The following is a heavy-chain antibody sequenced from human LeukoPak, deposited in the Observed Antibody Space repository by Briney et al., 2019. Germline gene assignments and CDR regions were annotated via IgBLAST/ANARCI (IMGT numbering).Heavy chain of an antibody. J-gene: IGHJ4*02. CDR1: GFTFDDYA. Sequence: GGSLRLSCAASGFTFDDYAMHWVRQAPGKGLEWVSGISWNSGTIGYPDSVKGRITIYRDNAKNSLYLQMNSLRDEDTALYYCAKDIREVAETGFDYWGQGTPVNVSS. D-gene: IGHD5-12*01. CDR3: AKDIREVAETGFDY. V-gene: IGHV3-9*01. CDR2: ISWNSGTI.